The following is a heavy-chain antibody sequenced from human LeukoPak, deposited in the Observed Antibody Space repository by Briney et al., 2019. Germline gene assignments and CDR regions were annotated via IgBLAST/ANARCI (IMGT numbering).Heavy chain of an antibody. CDR2: IYHSGST. Sequence: SETLSLTCSVSGYSISSGNYWGWIRLPPGKGLQWIGSIYHSGSTYYNPSLKSRVTISVDTSKNQFSLKLSSVTAADTAVYYCARDWEYYYDSSGRYYFDYWGQGTLVTVSS. J-gene: IGHJ4*02. CDR3: ARDWEYYYDSSGRYYFDY. D-gene: IGHD3-22*01. V-gene: IGHV4-38-2*02. CDR1: GYSISSGNY.